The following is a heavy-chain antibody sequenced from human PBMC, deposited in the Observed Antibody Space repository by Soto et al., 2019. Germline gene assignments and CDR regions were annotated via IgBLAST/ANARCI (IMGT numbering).Heavy chain of an antibody. CDR1: GFTFSSYA. V-gene: IGHV3-23*01. J-gene: IGHJ6*02. CDR3: AMYSSSRRGYYYYGMDV. Sequence: EVQLLESGGGLVQPGGSLRLSCAASGFTFSSYAMSWVRQAPGKGLEWVSAISGSGGSTYYADSVKGRFTISRDNSKNTLYLQMNSLRAEDTAVYYCAMYSSSRRGYYYYGMDVWGQGTTVTVSS. D-gene: IGHD6-13*01. CDR2: ISGSGGST.